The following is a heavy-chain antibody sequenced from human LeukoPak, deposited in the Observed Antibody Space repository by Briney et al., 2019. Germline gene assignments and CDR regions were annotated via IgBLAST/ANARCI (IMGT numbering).Heavy chain of an antibody. D-gene: IGHD1-26*01. CDR2: IYNSGST. CDR1: GGSVSSYF. Sequence: PSETLSLTRTVSGGSVSSYFWSWIRQPPGKGLEWIGYIYNSGSTKYNPSLQSRVSISIHTSKSQVSLKLSSVTAADTAVYYCASLGGTYDYWGQGTLVTVSS. CDR3: ASLGGTYDY. V-gene: IGHV4-59*08. J-gene: IGHJ4*02.